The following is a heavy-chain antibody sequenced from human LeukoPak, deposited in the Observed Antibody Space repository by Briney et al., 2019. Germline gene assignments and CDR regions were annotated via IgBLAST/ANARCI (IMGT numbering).Heavy chain of an antibody. CDR2: IYSGGST. J-gene: IGHJ4*02. CDR1: GFTVSSNY. Sequence: GGSLRLSCAASGFTVSSNYMSWVRQAPGKGLEWVSVIYSGGSTYYADSVKGRFTISRDNSKNTLYLQMNSLRAEDTAVYYCARDPYSSSWYGLGLGPYYFDYWGQGTLVTVSS. D-gene: IGHD6-13*01. CDR3: ARDPYSSSWYGLGLGPYYFDY. V-gene: IGHV3-66*01.